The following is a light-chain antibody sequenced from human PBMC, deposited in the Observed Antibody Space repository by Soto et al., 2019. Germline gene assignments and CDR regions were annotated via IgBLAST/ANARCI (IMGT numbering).Light chain of an antibody. CDR2: DAS. CDR3: QQNNNWPSFT. CDR1: QSVSTY. V-gene: IGKV3-11*01. J-gene: IGKJ3*01. Sequence: EIVLTQSPATLSLSPGERATLSCRASQSVSTYLAWYQQKPGQAPRLLIYDASNRATDIPARFSGSGSGTDFTLTISSLEPEDFAVYYCQQNNNWPSFTFGPGTKVDI.